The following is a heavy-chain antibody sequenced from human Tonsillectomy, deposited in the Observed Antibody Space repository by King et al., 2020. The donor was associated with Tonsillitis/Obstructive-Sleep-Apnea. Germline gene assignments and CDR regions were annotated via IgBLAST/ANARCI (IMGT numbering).Heavy chain of an antibody. J-gene: IGHJ4*02. CDR3: AKDTEPANYDFWSGPDY. CDR1: GFTFADYA. D-gene: IGHD3-3*01. V-gene: IGHV3-43*02. Sequence: VQLVESGGGVVQPGGSLRLSCAASGFTFADYAMHWVRQSPGKGLEWVSLISGDGSSTYYADSVKGRFTISRDHSKKSLYLQMNSLKTEDTAVYYCAKDTEPANYDFWSGPDYGGQGTLVTVSS. CDR2: ISGDGSST.